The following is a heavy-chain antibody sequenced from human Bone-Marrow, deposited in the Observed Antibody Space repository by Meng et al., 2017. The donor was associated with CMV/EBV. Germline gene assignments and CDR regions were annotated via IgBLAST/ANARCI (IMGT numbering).Heavy chain of an antibody. Sequence: ASVKVSCKASGYTFTGYYMHWVRQAPGQGLEWMGWINPNSGGTNYAQKFQGRVTMTRDTSISTAYMELSRLRSDDTAVYYCAREDIVVVPAAMGETYGYGRDVWGQGTTVNVPS. V-gene: IGHV1-2*02. CDR1: GYTFTGYY. CDR3: AREDIVVVPAAMGETYGYGRDV. D-gene: IGHD2-2*01. J-gene: IGHJ6*02. CDR2: INPNSGGT.